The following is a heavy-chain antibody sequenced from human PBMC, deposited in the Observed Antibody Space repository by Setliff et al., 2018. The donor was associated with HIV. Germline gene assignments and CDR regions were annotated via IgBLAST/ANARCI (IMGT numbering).Heavy chain of an antibody. V-gene: IGHV4-59*11. D-gene: IGHD6-19*01. CDR3: ATDPKGDGWAYFDS. J-gene: IGHJ4*02. Sequence: SETLSLTCSVAGASMTSHYLTWIRQPRGMGLEWIGNIYGSGTTKYNPSLGSRVTISVDKSKNQLSLSLDSVTAADTAVYYCATDPKGDGWAYFDSWGQGTLVTVSS. CDR1: GASMTSHY. CDR2: IYGSGTT.